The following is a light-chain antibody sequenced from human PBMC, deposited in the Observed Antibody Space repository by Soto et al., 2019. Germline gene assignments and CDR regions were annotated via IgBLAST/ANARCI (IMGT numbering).Light chain of an antibody. CDR3: CSYAGSTTYV. CDR2: EVS. J-gene: IGLJ1*01. V-gene: IGLV2-23*02. CDR1: SSDVGSYNL. Sequence: QSALTQPASVSGSPGQSITISCTGTSSDVGSYNLVSWYQQHPGKAPKLMLYEVSKRPSGVSNRFSGSKSGNTASLTISGLQAEDEADYYCCSYAGSTTYVFGTGTKVNVL.